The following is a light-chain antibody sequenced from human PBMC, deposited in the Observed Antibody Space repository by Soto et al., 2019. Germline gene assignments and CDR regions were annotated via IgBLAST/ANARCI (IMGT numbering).Light chain of an antibody. CDR2: GNR. CDR1: NYNLWAGYD. V-gene: IGLV1-40*01. CDR3: QAYDYSLTASV. Sequence: QSALTQPPSVSGAPGQRVTICCTGNNYNLWAGYDVHWYQQLPGAAPKLVIFGNRNRPSGVPERFSGSKSGTSASLAITGLQAEDEADYYCQAYDYSLTASVFGGGTQLTVL. J-gene: IGLJ3*02.